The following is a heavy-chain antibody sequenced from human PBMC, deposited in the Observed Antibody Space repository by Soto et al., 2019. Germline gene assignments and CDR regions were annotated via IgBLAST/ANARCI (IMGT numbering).Heavy chain of an antibody. CDR3: ARRPSADWFDP. CDR2: ISPHNGKT. J-gene: IGHJ5*02. CDR1: GYTFTNYG. V-gene: IGHV1-18*01. D-gene: IGHD2-2*01. Sequence: QVQLVQSGAEVKKPGASVRVSCKASGYTFTNYGITWVRQAPGQGLEWMGWISPHNGKTHYAQKLQGTVTMTTDTSTSTASMVLRSLRSDDTAIYYCARRPSADWFDPWGQGTLVTVSS.